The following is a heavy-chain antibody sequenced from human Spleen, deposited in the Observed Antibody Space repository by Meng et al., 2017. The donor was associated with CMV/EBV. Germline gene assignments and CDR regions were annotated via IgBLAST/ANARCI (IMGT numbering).Heavy chain of an antibody. V-gene: IGHV3-30-3*01. CDR3: ARVGITIFGVDITYYFDY. CDR2: ISYDGSNK. J-gene: IGHJ4*02. D-gene: IGHD3-3*01. Sequence: GESLKISCAASGFTFSSYAMHWVRQAPGKGLEWVAVISYDGSNKYYADSVKGRFTISRDNSKNTLYLQMNSLRAEDTAVYYCARVGITIFGVDITYYFDYWGQGTLVTVSS. CDR1: GFTFSSYA.